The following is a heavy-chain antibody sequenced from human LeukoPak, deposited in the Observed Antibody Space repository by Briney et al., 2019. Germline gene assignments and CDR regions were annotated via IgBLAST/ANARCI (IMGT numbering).Heavy chain of an antibody. V-gene: IGHV3-74*01. CDR2: INSDGSST. D-gene: IGHD3-3*01. J-gene: IGHJ4*02. Sequence: GGSLRLSCAASGSTFSSYWMHWVRQAPGKGLVWVSRINSDGSSTSYADSVKGRFTISRDNAKNALYLQMNSLRAEDTAVYYCARDEQYYDFWSGYYHNLFDYWGQGTLVTVSS. CDR1: GSTFSSYW. CDR3: ARDEQYYDFWSGYYHNLFDY.